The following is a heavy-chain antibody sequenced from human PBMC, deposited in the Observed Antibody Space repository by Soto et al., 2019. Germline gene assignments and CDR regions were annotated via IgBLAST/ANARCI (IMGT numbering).Heavy chain of an antibody. CDR1: GGSISSGGYS. V-gene: IGHV4-30-2*01. CDR2: IYHSGST. J-gene: IGHJ4*02. Sequence: SETLSLTCAVSGGSISSGGYSWSWIRQPPGKGLEWIGYIYHSGSTYYNPSLKSRVTISVDRSKNQFSLKLSSVTAADTAVYYCARLDEALDYWGQGTLVTVSS. CDR3: ARLDEALDY.